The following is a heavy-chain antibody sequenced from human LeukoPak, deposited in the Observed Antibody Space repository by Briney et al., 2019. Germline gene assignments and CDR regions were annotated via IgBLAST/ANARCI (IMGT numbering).Heavy chain of an antibody. CDR2: ISSSSSYI. V-gene: IGHV3-21*01. CDR1: GSTFSGYS. Sequence: PGGSLRLSCAASGSTFSGYSMNWVRQAPGKGLEWVSSISSSSSYIYYADSVKGRFTISRDNAKNSLYLQMNSLRAGDTAVYYCARDQYVVFGYWGQGTLVTVSS. CDR3: ARDQYVVFGY. D-gene: IGHD2-2*01. J-gene: IGHJ4*02.